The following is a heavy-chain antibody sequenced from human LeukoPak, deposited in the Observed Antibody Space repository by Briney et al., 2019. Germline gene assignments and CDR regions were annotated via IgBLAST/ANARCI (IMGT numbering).Heavy chain of an antibody. D-gene: IGHD1-1*01. Sequence: GGSLRLSCAASGFTFSTYTMNWVRQAPGKGLEWVSSISSRSSYIYYADSVKGRFTISRDNAKNSLFLQMNTLRAEDTAVYFCASGIRERGFDYWGQGTLVTVSS. J-gene: IGHJ4*02. CDR1: GFTFSTYT. CDR2: ISSRSSYI. CDR3: ASGIRERGFDY. V-gene: IGHV3-21*01.